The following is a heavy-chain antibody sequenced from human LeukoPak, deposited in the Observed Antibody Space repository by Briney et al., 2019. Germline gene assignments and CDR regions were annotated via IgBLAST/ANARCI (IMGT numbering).Heavy chain of an antibody. Sequence: GGFLRLSWAASGCTFSDAWMTWVRQAPGKGLEWVGRIKSKTDGATKEYAAPVKGRFTISRDDSKYTLDLQMNSLKIEDTAVYYCTTEAQLYYYDSSGYFYWGQGALVTVSS. CDR2: IKSKTDGATK. V-gene: IGHV3-15*01. CDR1: GCTFSDAW. D-gene: IGHD3-22*01. CDR3: TTEAQLYYYDSSGYFY. J-gene: IGHJ4*02.